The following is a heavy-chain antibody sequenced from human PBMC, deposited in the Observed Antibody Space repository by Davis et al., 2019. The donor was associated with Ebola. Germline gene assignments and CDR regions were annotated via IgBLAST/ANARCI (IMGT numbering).Heavy chain of an antibody. Sequence: GESLKLSCAASGFTFSSYSMNWVRQAPGKGLEWVSSIRSTSSYIYYADSVKGRFTISRDNAKNSLYLQMNSLRAEDTAVYYCARTPKLGYYFGYWGQGTLVTVSS. CDR2: IRSTSSYI. J-gene: IGHJ4*02. CDR1: GFTFSSYS. V-gene: IGHV3-21*01. CDR3: ARTPKLGYYFGY. D-gene: IGHD7-27*01.